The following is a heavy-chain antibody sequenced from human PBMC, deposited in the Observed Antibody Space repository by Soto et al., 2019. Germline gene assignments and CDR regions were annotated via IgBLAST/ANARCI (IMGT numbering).Heavy chain of an antibody. V-gene: IGHV3-66*01. CDR2: IYSGGST. CDR3: ARDVMGVEVITFGGVIGN. Sequence: GGSLRLSCAASGFTVSSNYMSWVRQAPGKGLEWVSVIYSGGSTYYADSVKGRFTISRDNSKNTLYLQMNSLRAEDTAVYYCARDVMGVEVITFGGVIGNWGQGTLVTVSS. CDR1: GFTVSSNY. D-gene: IGHD3-16*02. J-gene: IGHJ4*02.